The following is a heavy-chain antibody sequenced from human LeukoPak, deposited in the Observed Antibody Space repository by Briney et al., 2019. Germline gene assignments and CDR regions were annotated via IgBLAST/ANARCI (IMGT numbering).Heavy chain of an antibody. CDR1: GYTFTGYY. CDR3: ARDQPCFVAFDI. J-gene: IGHJ3*02. CDR2: INPNSVGT. Sequence: ASVKVSCKASGYTFTGYYMHWVRQAPGQGLEWMGWINPNSVGTNYAQKFQGRVTMTRDTSITTASMERSRLRSDDPAVYYCARDQPCFVAFDIWGQGTRVTVSS. D-gene: IGHD3-3*01. V-gene: IGHV1-2*02.